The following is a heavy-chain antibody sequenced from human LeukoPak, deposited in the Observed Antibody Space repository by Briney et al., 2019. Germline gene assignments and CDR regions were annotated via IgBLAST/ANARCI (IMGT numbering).Heavy chain of an antibody. CDR1: GGSISSYY. V-gene: IGHV4-59*01. D-gene: IGHD3-10*01. CDR3: AGGSGRDYYYYYGMDV. J-gene: IGHJ6*04. Sequence: SETLSFTCTVSGGSISSYYWSWIRQPPGKGLEWIGYIYYSGSTNYNPSLKSRVTISVDTSKNQFSLKLSSVTAADTAVYYCAGGSGRDYYYYYGMDVWGKGTTVTVSS. CDR2: IYYSGST.